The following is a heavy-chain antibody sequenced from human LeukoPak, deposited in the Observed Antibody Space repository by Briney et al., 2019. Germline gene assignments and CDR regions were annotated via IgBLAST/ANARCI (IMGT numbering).Heavy chain of an antibody. CDR1: GGSISSYY. Sequence: PSETLSLTCTVSGGSISSYYWSWIRQPPGKGLEWIGYIYYSGSTNYNPSLKSRVTISVDTSKNQFSLKLGSVTAADTAVYYCARDLAGTGWFDPWGQGTLVTVSS. D-gene: IGHD6-19*01. V-gene: IGHV4-59*01. CDR2: IYYSGST. CDR3: ARDLAGTGWFDP. J-gene: IGHJ5*02.